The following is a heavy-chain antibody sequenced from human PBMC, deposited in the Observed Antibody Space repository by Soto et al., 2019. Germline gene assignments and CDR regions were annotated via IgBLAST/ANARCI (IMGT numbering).Heavy chain of an antibody. V-gene: IGHV3-66*01. J-gene: IGHJ6*03. Sequence: EVQLVESGGGLVQPGGSLRLSCAASGFTVSSNYMSWVRQAPGKGLEWVSDIYSGGSTYYADSVKGRFTISRDNSKNTLYLQMNSLRAEDTAVYYCARTAGDCWSGYYEDYYYYYMDVWGKGTTVTVSS. CDR2: IYSGGST. D-gene: IGHD3-3*01. CDR1: GFTVSSNY. CDR3: ARTAGDCWSGYYEDYYYYYMDV.